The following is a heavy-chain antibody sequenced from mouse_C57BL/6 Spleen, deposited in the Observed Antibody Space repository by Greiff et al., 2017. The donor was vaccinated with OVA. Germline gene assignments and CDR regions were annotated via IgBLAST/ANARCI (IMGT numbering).Heavy chain of an antibody. CDR1: GYSFTGYY. V-gene: IGHV1-42*01. J-gene: IGHJ2*01. D-gene: IGHD1-1*01. Sequence: VQLKQSGPELVKPGASVKISCKASGYSFTGYYMNWVKQSPEKSLEWIGEINPSTGGTTYNQKFKAKATLTVDKSSSTAYMQLKSLTSEDSAVYYCARYGNYYGSSYLYYFDYWGQGTTLTVSS. CDR2: INPSTGGT. CDR3: ARYGNYYGSSYLYYFDY.